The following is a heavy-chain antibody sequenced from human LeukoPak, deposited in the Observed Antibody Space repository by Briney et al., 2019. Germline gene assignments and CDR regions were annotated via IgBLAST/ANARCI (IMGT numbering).Heavy chain of an antibody. V-gene: IGHV4-4*07. J-gene: IGHJ4*02. D-gene: IGHD2-2*01. CDR1: GGSISSDY. CDR2: IYTSGST. CDR3: ARDSCSSTSCYEYFDY. Sequence: PSETLSLTCTVSGGSISSDYWSWIRQPAGKGLEWIGRIYTSGSTNYNPSLKSRVTMSVDTSKNQFSLKLSSVTAADTAVYYCARDSCSSTSCYEYFDYWGQGTLVTVSS.